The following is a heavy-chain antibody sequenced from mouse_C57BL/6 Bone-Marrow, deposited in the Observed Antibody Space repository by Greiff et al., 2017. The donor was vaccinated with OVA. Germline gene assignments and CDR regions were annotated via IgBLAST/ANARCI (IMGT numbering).Heavy chain of an antibody. CDR2: IDPSDSYT. CDR1: GYTFTSYW. CDR3: ARIDGSSYDDY. D-gene: IGHD1-1*01. Sequence: QVHVKQPGAELVRPGTSVKLSCKASGYTFTSYWMHWVKQRPGQGLEWIGVIDPSDSYTNYNQKFKGKATLTVDTSSSTAYMQLSSLTSEASAVYYCARIDGSSYDDYWGQGTTLTVSS. V-gene: IGHV1-59*01. J-gene: IGHJ2*01.